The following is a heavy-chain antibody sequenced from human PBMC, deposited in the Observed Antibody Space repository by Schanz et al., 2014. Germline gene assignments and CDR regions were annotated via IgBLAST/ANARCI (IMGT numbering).Heavy chain of an antibody. Sequence: VQLVESGGGVVQPGRSLRLSCVASGFTFSSYDVFWVRQAPGKGLEWISYITYNGGTIYYADSVKGRFTISRDNAKNSLYLEMNSLRAEDTAVYYCARSRSGFYFDYWGQGTLVTVSS. CDR2: ITYNGGTI. D-gene: IGHD1-26*01. CDR1: GFTFSSYD. CDR3: ARSRSGFYFDY. J-gene: IGHJ4*02. V-gene: IGHV3-48*01.